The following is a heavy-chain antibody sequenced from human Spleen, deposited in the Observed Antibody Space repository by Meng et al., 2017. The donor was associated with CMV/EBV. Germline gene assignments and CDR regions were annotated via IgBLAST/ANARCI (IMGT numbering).Heavy chain of an antibody. V-gene: IGHV5-51*01. J-gene: IGHJ6*02. CDR2: IYPDDSDT. CDR3: ARRDYGMDV. CDR1: GYTFTTYW. Sequence: GESLKISCMGSGYTFTTYWIAWVRQMPGKGLEWMGVIYPDDSDTRYSPSFQGQVTISADKSISTAYLHWSSLKASDTAMYYCARRDYGMDVWGQGTTVTVSS.